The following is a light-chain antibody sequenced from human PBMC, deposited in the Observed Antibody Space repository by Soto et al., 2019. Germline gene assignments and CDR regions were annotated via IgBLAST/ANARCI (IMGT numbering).Light chain of an antibody. CDR1: QSVNSNY. CDR2: DAS. J-gene: IGKJ3*01. Sequence: EIVLTQSPGTLSLSPGERASLSCRASQSVNSNYLAWYQQKPGQAPRLLIHDASSRATGIPDRFSGSGSGTDLTLTINRLEPEDFAVYYCQQHFGSPFTFGPGTKVDIK. V-gene: IGKV3-20*01. CDR3: QQHFGSPFT.